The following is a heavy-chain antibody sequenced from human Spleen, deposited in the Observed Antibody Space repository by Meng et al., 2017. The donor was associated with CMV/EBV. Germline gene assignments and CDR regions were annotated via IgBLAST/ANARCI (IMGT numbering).Heavy chain of an antibody. D-gene: IGHD2/OR15-2a*01. CDR3: ARQYLSYYFDY. Sequence: GGSLRLSCAASGFTFSSYWMHWVRQAPGKGLVWVSRINSDGSSTSYADSVKGRFTISRDKSKNTLYLQMDSLRVEDTAVYSCARQYLSYYFDYWGQGTLVTVSS. J-gene: IGHJ4*02. V-gene: IGHV3-74*01. CDR1: GFTFSSYW. CDR2: INSDGSST.